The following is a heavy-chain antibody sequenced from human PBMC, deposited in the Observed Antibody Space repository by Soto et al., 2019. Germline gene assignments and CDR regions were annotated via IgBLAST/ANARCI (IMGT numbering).Heavy chain of an antibody. V-gene: IGHV1-69*01. CDR2: VIPTSNIQ. CDR1: GGTFSRYA. Sequence: QVQVVQSGAEVKRPGSSVKVSCKISGGTFSRYAISWVRQAPGEGLEWMGGVIPTSNIQYYTQKFQGRVTLTADESPTTVYMEAKSLTFEDTAVYFCASIATVTPFELWGQGTLVTVPS. CDR3: ASIATVTPFEL. J-gene: IGHJ4*02. D-gene: IGHD4-17*01.